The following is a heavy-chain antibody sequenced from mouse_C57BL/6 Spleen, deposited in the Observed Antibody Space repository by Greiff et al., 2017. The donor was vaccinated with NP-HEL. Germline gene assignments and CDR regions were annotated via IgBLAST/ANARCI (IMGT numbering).Heavy chain of an antibody. V-gene: IGHV1-5*01. Sequence: EVQLQQSGTVLARPGASVKMSCKTSGYTFTSYWMHWVKQRPGPGLEWIGAIYPGNSDTSYNQKFKGKAKLTAVPSASTAYMELSSLTNEDAAVYSCTNYYYGSSYGREVAYWGQGTLVTVSA. CDR2: IYPGNSDT. CDR3: TNYYYGSSYGREVAY. CDR1: GYTFTSYW. D-gene: IGHD1-1*01. J-gene: IGHJ3*01.